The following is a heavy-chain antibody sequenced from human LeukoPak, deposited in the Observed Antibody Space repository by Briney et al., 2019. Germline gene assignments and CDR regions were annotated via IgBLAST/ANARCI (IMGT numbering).Heavy chain of an antibody. J-gene: IGHJ3*02. V-gene: IGHV1-69*05. D-gene: IGHD1-1*01. CDR3: ARDPNWNGRSDAFDI. CDR1: GGTFSSYA. CDR2: IIPIFGTA. Sequence: ASVKVSCKASGGTFSSYAISWVRQAPGQGLEWMGGIIPIFGTANYAQKFQGRVTITTDESTSTAYMELSSLRSEDTAVYYCARDPNWNGRSDAFDIWGQGTMVTVSS.